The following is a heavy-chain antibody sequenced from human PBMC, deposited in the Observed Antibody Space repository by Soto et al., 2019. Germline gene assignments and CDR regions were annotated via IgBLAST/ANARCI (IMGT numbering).Heavy chain of an antibody. D-gene: IGHD3-16*01. J-gene: IGHJ6*04. Sequence: ASVKVSCKASGYTFTGYYMHWVRQAPGQGLEWMGWINPNSGGTNYAQKFQGRVTMTRDTSISTAYMELSRLRSDDTAVYYCARVSLPFVFGGVLYSYSGMDVGGKGPRLTFPS. CDR1: GYTFTGYY. V-gene: IGHV1-2*02. CDR3: ARVSLPFVFGGVLYSYSGMDV. CDR2: INPNSGGT.